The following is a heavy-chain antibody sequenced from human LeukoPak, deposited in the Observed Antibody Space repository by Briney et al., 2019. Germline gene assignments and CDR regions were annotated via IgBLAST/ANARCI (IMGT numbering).Heavy chain of an antibody. CDR2: IYHSGST. Sequence: SETLSLTCAASGGAISSSNWWSWVRQPPGKGLEWIGEIYHSGSTNYNPSLKSRVTISVDKSKNQFSLKLSSVTAADTAVYYCARQTTYSSGWYKGGWFDPWGQGTLVTVSS. CDR3: ARQTTYSSGWYKGGWFDP. V-gene: IGHV4-4*02. D-gene: IGHD6-19*01. J-gene: IGHJ5*02. CDR1: GGAISSSNW.